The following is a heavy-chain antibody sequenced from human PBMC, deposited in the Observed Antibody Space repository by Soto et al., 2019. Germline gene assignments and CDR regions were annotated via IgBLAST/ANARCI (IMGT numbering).Heavy chain of an antibody. CDR2: IYSGGNT. D-gene: IGHD6-19*01. J-gene: IGHJ3*02. CDR1: GFTVSNNY. CDR3: ARVRSGWSDAFDI. V-gene: IGHV3-66*01. Sequence: PGGSLRLSCAASGFTVSNNYMSWVRQAPGKGLEWVAVIYSGGNTYYADSVKGRFTISRDNAKNSLYLQMNSLRDEDTAVYYCARVRSGWSDAFDIWGQGTMVTVSS.